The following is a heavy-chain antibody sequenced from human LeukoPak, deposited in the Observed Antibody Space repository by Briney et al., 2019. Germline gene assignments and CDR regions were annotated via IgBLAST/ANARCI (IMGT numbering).Heavy chain of an antibody. Sequence: EASVKVSCKASGYTFTSYAMNWVRQAPGQGLEWMGWINTNTGNPTYAQGFTGRFVFSLDTSVSTAYLQISSLKAEDTAVYYCARVRSRFGVVIFDYWGQGTLVTVSS. CDR3: ARVRSRFGVVIFDY. J-gene: IGHJ4*02. CDR1: GYTFTSYA. CDR2: INTNTGNP. V-gene: IGHV7-4-1*02. D-gene: IGHD3-3*01.